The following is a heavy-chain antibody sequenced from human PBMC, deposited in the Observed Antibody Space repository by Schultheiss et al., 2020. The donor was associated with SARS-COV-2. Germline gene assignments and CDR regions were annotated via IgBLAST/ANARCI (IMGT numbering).Heavy chain of an antibody. CDR3: ARGSEGYFDY. Sequence: SQTLSLTCAVYGGSFSGYYWSWIRQPPGKGLEWIGEINHSGSTNYNPSLKSRVTISVDTSKNQFSLKLNSVTAADTAVYYCARGSEGYFDYWGQGTLVTVSS. V-gene: IGHV4-34*01. CDR1: GGSFSGYY. J-gene: IGHJ4*02. CDR2: INHSGST.